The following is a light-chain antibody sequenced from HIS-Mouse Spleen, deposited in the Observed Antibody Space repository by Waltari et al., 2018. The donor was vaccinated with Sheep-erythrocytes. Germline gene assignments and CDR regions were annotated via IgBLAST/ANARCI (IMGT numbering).Light chain of an antibody. Sequence: QSTLTQPRSVSGSPGQSVTISCTGTSSDVGGYNYVSWYQQHTSKAPKLIVYDVSKRPSGVPHRFSGSKSGNTASLTISGLQSEDEADYYCCSYAGSYNHVFATGTKVTVL. V-gene: IGLV2-11*01. J-gene: IGLJ1*01. CDR3: CSYAGSYNHV. CDR2: DVS. CDR1: SSDVGGYNY.